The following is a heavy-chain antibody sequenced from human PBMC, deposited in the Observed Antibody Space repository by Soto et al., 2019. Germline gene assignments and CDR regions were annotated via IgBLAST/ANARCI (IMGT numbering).Heavy chain of an antibody. CDR2: MSGSSKYI. J-gene: IGHJ6*02. D-gene: IGHD6-6*01. Sequence: PGGSLRLSCAASGFTFSSYAMSWVRQAPGRGLEWVSSMSGSSKYIHYADSVKGRLTISRDNAKNSLYLQMNRLRAEDTAVYYCAREKEDEGSSSLRVYYGMDVWGQGTTVTVSS. V-gene: IGHV3-21*01. CDR1: GFTFSSYA. CDR3: AREKEDEGSSSLRVYYGMDV.